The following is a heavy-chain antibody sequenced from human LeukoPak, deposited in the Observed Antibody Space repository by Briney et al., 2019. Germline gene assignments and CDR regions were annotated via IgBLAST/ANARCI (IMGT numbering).Heavy chain of an antibody. CDR2: ICSSSSTI. J-gene: IGHJ4*02. CDR3: AREPPRWLHERFLEWIFDY. CDR1: GFTFSSYS. D-gene: IGHD3-3*01. V-gene: IGHV3-48*04. Sequence: PGGSLRLPCAASGFTFSSYSMNWVRQAPGKGLEWVSYICSSSSTIYYTDSVKGRFTISRDNAKNSLYLQMNSLRAEDTAVYYCAREPPRWLHERFLEWIFDYWGQGTLVTVSS.